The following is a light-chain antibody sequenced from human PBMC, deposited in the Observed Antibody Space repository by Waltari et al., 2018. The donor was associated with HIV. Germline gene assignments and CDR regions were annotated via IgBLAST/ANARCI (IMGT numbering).Light chain of an antibody. CDR2: DAN. CDR1: ERPLGSYNY. J-gene: IGLJ3*02. V-gene: IGLV2-14*01. Sequence: QTVLTQPASVSGSLGQSITISCIRAERPLGSYNYVSWYPHHPYNAPKLIIYDANSRPSVISFRFSGFQSGNTASLTISGLQTEDEADYYCSSYISGSTLVFGGGTKVTVL. CDR3: SSYISGSTLV.